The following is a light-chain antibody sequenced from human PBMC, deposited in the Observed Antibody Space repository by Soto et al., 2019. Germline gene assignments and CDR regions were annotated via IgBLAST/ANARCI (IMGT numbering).Light chain of an antibody. Sequence: EIVLTQSPGTLSLSPGERATLSCRASQSVTSNYLAWYQQKPGQAPSRLIYGASSRATGISDRFSGSGSGTDFTLTINRLEPEDFAVYYCQQYGSSPRTFGQGTKVE. CDR3: QQYGSSPRT. V-gene: IGKV3-20*01. CDR1: QSVTSNY. CDR2: GAS. J-gene: IGKJ1*01.